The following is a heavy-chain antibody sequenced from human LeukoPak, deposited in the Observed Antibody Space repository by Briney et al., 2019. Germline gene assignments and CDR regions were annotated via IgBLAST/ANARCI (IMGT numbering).Heavy chain of an antibody. V-gene: IGHV2-70*11. D-gene: IGHD2-15*01. CDR2: IDWDDDK. CDR1: GFSLSTSGMC. J-gene: IGHJ6*02. CDR3: ARTRPFYCSGGSCYSVPHYYYGMDV. Sequence: SGPTLVRPTQTLTLTCTFSGFSLSTSGMCVSWIRQPSGKALEWLARIDWDDDKYYSTSLKTRLTISKDTSKNQVVLTMTNMDPVDTATYYCARTRPFYCSGGSCYSVPHYYYGMDVWGQGTTVTVSS.